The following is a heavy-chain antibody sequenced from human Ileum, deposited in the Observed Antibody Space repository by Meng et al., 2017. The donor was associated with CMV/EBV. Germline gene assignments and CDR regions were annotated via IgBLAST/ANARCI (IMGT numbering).Heavy chain of an antibody. J-gene: IGHJ4*02. CDR2: IYYGGTP. Sequence: HLQLQESDSGLVKPSQTLSLTCDVSGGSIRSGDNAWTWIRQPPGKGLEWIGYIYYGGTPYYNPSLKSRVSISIDGSKNQFSLNLNSVTDADTAVYFCAKVAVAGSRTDVDYWGQGTRVTVSS. D-gene: IGHD6-19*01. CDR3: AKVAVAGSRTDVDY. V-gene: IGHV4-30-2*01. CDR1: GGSIRSGDNA.